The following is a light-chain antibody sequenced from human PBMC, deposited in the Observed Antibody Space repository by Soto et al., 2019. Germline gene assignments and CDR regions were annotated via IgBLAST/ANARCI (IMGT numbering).Light chain of an antibody. CDR2: EVS. CDR1: SSDVDTDNY. J-gene: IGLJ2*01. CDR3: SSYTSGITLEFV. Sequence: QSALTQPASVSGSPGQSITISCTGTSSDVDTDNYVSWYQQHPGKAPKLMIYEVSNRPSGVSNRFSGSKSGNTASLTIAGLQAEDEADYYCSSYTSGITLEFVFGGGTKLTVL. V-gene: IGLV2-14*01.